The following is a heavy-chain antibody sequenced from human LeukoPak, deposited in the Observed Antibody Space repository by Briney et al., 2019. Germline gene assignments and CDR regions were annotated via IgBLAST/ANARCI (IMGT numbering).Heavy chain of an antibody. D-gene: IGHD2-2*01. V-gene: IGHV3-48*04. CDR2: ISSSSTI. CDR1: GFTFSSYS. Sequence: QSGGSLRLSCAASGFTFSSYSMNWVRQAPGQGLDWVSYISSSSTIYYADSVKGRFTISRDNAKNSLYLQMNSLRAEDTAVCYCARDDAVPAAMDYWGQGTLVTVSS. J-gene: IGHJ4*02. CDR3: ARDDAVPAAMDY.